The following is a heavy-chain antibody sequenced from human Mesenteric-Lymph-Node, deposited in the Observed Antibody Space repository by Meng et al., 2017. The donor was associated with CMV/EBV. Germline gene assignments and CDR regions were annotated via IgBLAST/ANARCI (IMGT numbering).Heavy chain of an antibody. CDR2: IYHSGST. CDR3: ARHRDTAVVWAVRY. Sequence: SGGSISRSSFYWGWIRQPPGKGLEWIGSIYHSGSTDCHPSLKSRVTISVDTSKSQFSLKLNSVTAADTAVYYCARHRDTAVVWAVRYWGQGTLVTVSS. D-gene: IGHD5-18*01. J-gene: IGHJ4*02. CDR1: GGSISRSSFY. V-gene: IGHV4-39*01.